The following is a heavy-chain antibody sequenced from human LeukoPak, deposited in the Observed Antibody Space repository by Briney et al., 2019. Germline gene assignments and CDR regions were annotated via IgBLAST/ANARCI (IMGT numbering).Heavy chain of an antibody. D-gene: IGHD5-24*01. Sequence: GRTLRLSCAASGFTFSSYAMHWVRQAPGKGLKWVAVISYDGSNKYYADSVKGRFTISRDNSKNTLYLQMNSLRAEDTAVYYCARNLEMATIILGYWGQGTLVTVSS. CDR1: GFTFSSYA. V-gene: IGHV3-30-3*01. CDR3: ARNLEMATIILGY. J-gene: IGHJ4*02. CDR2: ISYDGSNK.